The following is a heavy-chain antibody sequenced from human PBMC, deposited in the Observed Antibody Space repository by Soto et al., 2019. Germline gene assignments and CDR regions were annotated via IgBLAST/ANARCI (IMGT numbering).Heavy chain of an antibody. CDR3: AKGAWLDS. CDR1: GFPFSTYD. CDR2: IRKNDGNT. J-gene: IGHJ4*02. Sequence: EVQLLESGGGLVQSGGSLRLSCAASGFPFSTYDMSWVRQAPGKGLEWVSVIRKNDGNTHYADSGKGRFTISRDNSKNTLYLQMISLRAEDTALYYCAKGAWLDSWGQGSLVTVSS. V-gene: IGHV3-23*01.